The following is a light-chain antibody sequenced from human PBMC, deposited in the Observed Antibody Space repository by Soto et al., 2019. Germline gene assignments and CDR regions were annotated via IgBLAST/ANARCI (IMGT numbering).Light chain of an antibody. Sequence: QSALTQPPSASGSPGQSVTISCTGTSSDVGAYNYVSWYQQHPGKAPKLMIYDVSKRPSGVPDRFSGSKSGNTASLTVSRLQAEDEADFYCISYAGSSIWVFGGGTKLTVL. V-gene: IGLV2-8*01. J-gene: IGLJ3*02. CDR2: DVS. CDR1: SSDVGAYNY. CDR3: ISYAGSSIWV.